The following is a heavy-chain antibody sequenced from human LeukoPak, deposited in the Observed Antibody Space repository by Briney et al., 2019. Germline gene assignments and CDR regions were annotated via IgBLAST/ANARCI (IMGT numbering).Heavy chain of an antibody. J-gene: IGHJ4*02. Sequence: GGSLRLSCAASGFTFSSYSMNWVRQAPGKGLEWVSSISSSSSYIYYADSVKGRFTISRDNAKNSLYLQMNSLRAEDTAVYYCARDRGSGSRGFDYWGKGTLVTASS. CDR2: ISSSSSYI. D-gene: IGHD1-26*01. CDR1: GFTFSSYS. V-gene: IGHV3-21*01. CDR3: ARDRGSGSRGFDY.